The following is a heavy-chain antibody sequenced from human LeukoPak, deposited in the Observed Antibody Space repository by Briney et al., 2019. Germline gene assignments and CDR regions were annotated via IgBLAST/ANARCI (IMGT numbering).Heavy chain of an antibody. Sequence: GGSLRLSWVASGFTFKNSAMHWVRQAPGKGLEYVSGISSNGGNTYYANAVKGRFTISRDNSKNTVYLQMGSLRVEDMAVYYCARWYNSLDVWGQGTTVTVSS. CDR1: GFTFKNSA. D-gene: IGHD1-1*01. J-gene: IGHJ6*02. CDR3: ARWYNSLDV. V-gene: IGHV3-64*01. CDR2: ISSNGGNT.